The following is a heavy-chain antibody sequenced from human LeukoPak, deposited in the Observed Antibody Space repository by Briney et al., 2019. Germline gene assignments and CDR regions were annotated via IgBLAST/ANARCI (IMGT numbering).Heavy chain of an antibody. CDR3: AKVAVAGFDAFDI. V-gene: IGHV3-30-3*01. CDR1: GFTFSSYA. CDR2: ISYGGSNK. J-gene: IGHJ3*02. Sequence: GGSLRLSCAASGFTFSSYAMHWVRQAPGKGLEWVAVISYGGSNKYYADSVKGRFTISRDNSKNTLYLQMNSLRAEDTAVYYCAKVAVAGFDAFDIWGQGTMVTVSS. D-gene: IGHD6-19*01.